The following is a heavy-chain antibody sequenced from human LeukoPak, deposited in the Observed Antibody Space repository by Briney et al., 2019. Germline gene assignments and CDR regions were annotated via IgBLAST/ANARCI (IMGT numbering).Heavy chain of an antibody. CDR1: GYTVTSYG. V-gene: IGHV1-18*01. CDR2: ISAYNGNT. J-gene: IGHJ6*03. Sequence: GASVKVSCKASGYTVTSYGISWVRQAPGQGLEWMGWISAYNGNTSYAQKLQGRVTMTTDTSTSTAYMELRSLRSDDTAVYYCARGYGDYGVDYYYYMDVWGKGTTVTVSS. D-gene: IGHD4-17*01. CDR3: ARGYGDYGVDYYYYMDV.